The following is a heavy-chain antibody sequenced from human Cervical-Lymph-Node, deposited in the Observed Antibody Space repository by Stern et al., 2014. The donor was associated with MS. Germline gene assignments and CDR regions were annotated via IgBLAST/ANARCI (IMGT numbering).Heavy chain of an antibody. CDR3: ARDGDSSMLGLDV. CDR1: GGTLSDYG. CDR2: IIPMFGTA. J-gene: IGHJ6*02. Sequence: QDQLVQSGAEVKKPGSSVKVSCKASGGTLSDYGISWVRQAPGQGLEWMGGIIPMFGTANYAQKFQGRVTITADDSTNTAYMDLSSLTSDDTAVYYCARDGDSSMLGLDVWGQGTTVTVSS. D-gene: IGHD4-17*01. V-gene: IGHV1-69*12.